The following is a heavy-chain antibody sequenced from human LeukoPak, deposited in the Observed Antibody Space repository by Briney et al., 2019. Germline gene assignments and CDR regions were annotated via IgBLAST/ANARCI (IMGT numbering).Heavy chain of an antibody. CDR2: IYYSGST. CDR3: ARGDSMPSYGTSQYYFDY. CDR1: GGSISSSSYC. J-gene: IGHJ4*02. D-gene: IGHD5-18*01. Sequence: SSETLSLTCTVSGGSISSSSYCWGWIRQPPGKGLEWIGSIYYSGSTYYNPSLKSRVTISVDTSKNQFSLKLSSVTAADTAVYYCARGDSMPSYGTSQYYFDYWGQGTLVTVSS. V-gene: IGHV4-39*07.